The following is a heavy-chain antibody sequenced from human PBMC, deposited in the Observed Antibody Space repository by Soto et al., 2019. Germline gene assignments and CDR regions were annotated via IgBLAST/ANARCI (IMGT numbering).Heavy chain of an antibody. CDR3: AREKIGYYYDSSGYYYEAPDAFDI. Sequence: GASVKVSCKASGYTFTSYGISWVRQAPGQGLEWMGWISAYNGNTNYAQKLQGRVTMTTDTSTSTAYMELRSLRSDDMAVYYCAREKIGYYYDSSGYYYEAPDAFDIWGQGTMVTVSS. CDR1: GYTFTSYG. V-gene: IGHV1-18*03. CDR2: ISAYNGNT. D-gene: IGHD3-22*01. J-gene: IGHJ3*02.